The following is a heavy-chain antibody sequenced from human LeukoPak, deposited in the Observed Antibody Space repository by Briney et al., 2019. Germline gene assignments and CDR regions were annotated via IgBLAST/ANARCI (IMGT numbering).Heavy chain of an antibody. CDR3: ARGDYDILTGPTTTGYYYMDV. CDR1: GYTFTGYY. Sequence: GASVKVSCKASGYTFTGYYMHWVRQAPGQGLELMGRINPNSGGTNYAQKFQGRVTMTRDTSISTAYMELSRLRSDDTAVYYCARGDYDILTGPTTTGYYYMDVWGKGTTVTVSS. D-gene: IGHD3-9*01. V-gene: IGHV1-2*06. J-gene: IGHJ6*03. CDR2: INPNSGGT.